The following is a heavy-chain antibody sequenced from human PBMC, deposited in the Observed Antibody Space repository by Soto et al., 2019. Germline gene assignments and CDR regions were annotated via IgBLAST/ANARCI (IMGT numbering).Heavy chain of an antibody. CDR2: IYYSGST. CDR1: GGFISSSSYY. D-gene: IGHD3-3*01. V-gene: IGHV4-39*01. CDR3: ARSLGGEYYDFWSGYYGYNNWFAP. J-gene: IGHJ5*02. Sequence: PSETLSLTCTVSGGFISSSSYYWGWIRQPPGKGLEWIGSIYYSGSTYYNPSLKSRVTISVDTSKNQFSLKLSSVTAADTAVYYCARSLGGEYYDFWSGYYGYNNWFAPWGQGTLVTVSS.